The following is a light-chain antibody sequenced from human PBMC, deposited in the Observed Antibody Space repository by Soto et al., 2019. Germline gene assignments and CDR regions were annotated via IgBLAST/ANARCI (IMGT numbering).Light chain of an antibody. CDR1: SSNIGAGYD. Sequence: QSVLTQPPSVSGAPGQRVTISCTGSSSNIGAGYDVHWYQQLPGTAPKLLIYGNSNRPSGVPDRLSGSKSGTSASLAITGLQAEDEADDYCQSYDSSRSNWVFGGGTKVTVL. V-gene: IGLV1-40*01. CDR2: GNS. J-gene: IGLJ3*02. CDR3: QSYDSSRSNWV.